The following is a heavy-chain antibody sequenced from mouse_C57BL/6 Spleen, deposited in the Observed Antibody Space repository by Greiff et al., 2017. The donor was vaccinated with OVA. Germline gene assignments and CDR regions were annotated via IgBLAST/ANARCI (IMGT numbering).Heavy chain of an antibody. CDR2: IDPSDSYT. CDR1: GYTFTSYW. Sequence: QVQLQQPGAELVIPGASVKLSCKASGYTFTSYWMHWVKQRPGQGLEWIGEIDPSDSYTNYNQKFKGKSTLTVDKSSSTAYMQLSSLTSEDSAVYYCAIDYYGSSLDYWGQGTTLTVSS. CDR3: AIDYYGSSLDY. D-gene: IGHD1-1*01. J-gene: IGHJ2*01. V-gene: IGHV1-69*01.